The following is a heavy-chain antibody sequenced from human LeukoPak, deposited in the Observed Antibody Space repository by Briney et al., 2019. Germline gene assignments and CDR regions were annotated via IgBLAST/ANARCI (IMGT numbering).Heavy chain of an antibody. CDR2: INPNSGGT. CDR3: ASAGYYYYMDV. J-gene: IGHJ6*03. D-gene: IGHD6-13*01. Sequence: ASVKVSCKASGYTFTGYYMHWVRQAPGQGLEWMGWINPNSGGTNYAQKFQGRVTITTDESTSTAYMELSSLRSEDTAVYYCASAGYYYYMDVWGKGTTVTVSS. V-gene: IGHV1-2*02. CDR1: GYTFTGYY.